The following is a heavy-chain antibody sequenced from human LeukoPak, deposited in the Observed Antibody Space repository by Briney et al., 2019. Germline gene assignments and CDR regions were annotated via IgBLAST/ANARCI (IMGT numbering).Heavy chain of an antibody. Sequence: GGSLRLSCAASGFTFSSYARHWVRQAPGKGLEWVAVISYDGSNKYYADSVKGRFTISRDNSKNTLYLQMNSLRAEAPAVYYCARDQLRGYSSGWYYYYYGMDVWGQGTTVTVSS. CDR2: ISYDGSNK. V-gene: IGHV3-30-3*01. J-gene: IGHJ6*02. D-gene: IGHD6-19*01. CDR3: ARDQLRGYSSGWYYYYYGMDV. CDR1: GFTFSSYA.